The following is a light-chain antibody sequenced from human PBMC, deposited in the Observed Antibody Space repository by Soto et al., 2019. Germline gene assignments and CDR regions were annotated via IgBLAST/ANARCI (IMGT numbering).Light chain of an antibody. CDR1: QCVSSN. Sequence: EIVMTQSPATLSVSPGEKATLSCRASQCVSSNLAWYQQKPGQAPRLLIYGASTRATGIPARFSGSGSGTEFTLTISSLQSEDFAVYYCQQSNNWPPLTFGGGTKVEIK. CDR2: GAS. J-gene: IGKJ4*01. V-gene: IGKV3-15*01. CDR3: QQSNNWPPLT.